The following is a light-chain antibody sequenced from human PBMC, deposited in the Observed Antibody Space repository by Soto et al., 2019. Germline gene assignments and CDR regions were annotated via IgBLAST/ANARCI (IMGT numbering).Light chain of an antibody. CDR3: QQYNILYT. V-gene: IGKV1-5*03. CDR1: QSVSGW. J-gene: IGKJ2*01. CDR2: KTS. Sequence: DIQMTQSPSTLSASVGDRVTITCRASQSVSGWLAWYQQKPGKAPKLLIYKTSSLESGVPSRFSGSGSGTEFTLTISSLQPDDFATYYCQQYNILYTFGQGTKLEIK.